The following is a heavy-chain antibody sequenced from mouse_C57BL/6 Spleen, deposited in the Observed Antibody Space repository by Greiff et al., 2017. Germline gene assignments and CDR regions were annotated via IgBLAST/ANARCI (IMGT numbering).Heavy chain of an antibody. CDR3: TKSYYYGSSFAY. D-gene: IGHD1-1*01. J-gene: IGHJ3*01. CDR2: IDPETGGT. CDR1: GYTFPDYE. V-gene: IGHV1-15*01. Sequence: VKLMESGAELVRPGASVTLSCKASGYTFPDYEMHWVKQTPVHGLEWIGAIDPETGGTAYNQKFKGKAILTADKSSSTAYMELRSLTSEDSAVYYCTKSYYYGSSFAYWGQGTLVTVSA.